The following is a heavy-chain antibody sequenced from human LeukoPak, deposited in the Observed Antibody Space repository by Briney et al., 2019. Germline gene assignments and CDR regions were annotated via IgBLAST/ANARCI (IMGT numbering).Heavy chain of an antibody. Sequence: GGSLRLSCAASGFTVSTNYMSWVRQAPGKGLEWVSSISSSSNYISYADSVKGRFTISRDNAKKSLYLQMSSLRAEDTAVYYCARRDVFDIWGQGTMVTVSS. J-gene: IGHJ3*02. CDR2: ISSSSNYI. V-gene: IGHV3-21*01. CDR1: GFTVSTNY. CDR3: ARRDVFDI.